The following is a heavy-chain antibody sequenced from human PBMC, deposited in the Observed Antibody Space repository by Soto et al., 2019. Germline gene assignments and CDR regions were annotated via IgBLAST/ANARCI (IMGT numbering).Heavy chain of an antibody. J-gene: IGHJ5*02. CDR1: GFTFSTYS. D-gene: IGHD2-15*01. V-gene: IGHV3-48*02. CDR3: ARDFESNCSGGSCYSFDH. Sequence: GGSLRLSYTASGFTFSTYSMNWVLQAPGKXLEWVSFINNSSSNIYYADYVKGRFNIYRDNYKNTLYLKMNSLRDEDTAVYYFARDFESNCSGGSCYSFDHWGQGTLVTVSS. CDR2: INNSSSNI.